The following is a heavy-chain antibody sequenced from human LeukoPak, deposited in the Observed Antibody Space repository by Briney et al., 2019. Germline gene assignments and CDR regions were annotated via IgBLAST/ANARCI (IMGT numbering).Heavy chain of an antibody. D-gene: IGHD2-2*02. J-gene: IGHJ4*02. V-gene: IGHV1-2*02. Sequence: ASVKVSCKXSGYTFTGYYMHWVRQAPGQGLEWMGWINPNSGGTNYSQKFQGRVTMTRDTSISTAYMELSRLRSDDTAVYYCASMFDCSSTSCYRGVDYWGQGTLVTVSS. CDR3: ASMFDCSSTSCYRGVDY. CDR2: INPNSGGT. CDR1: GYTFTGYY.